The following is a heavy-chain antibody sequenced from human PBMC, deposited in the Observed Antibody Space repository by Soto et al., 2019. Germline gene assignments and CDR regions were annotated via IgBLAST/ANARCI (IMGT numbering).Heavy chain of an antibody. J-gene: IGHJ6*02. D-gene: IGHD4-17*01. CDR2: INAGNGNT. CDR1: GYTFTSYA. Sequence: ASVKVSCKASGYTFTSYAMHWVRQAPGQRLKWMGWINAGNGNTKYSQKFQGRVTITRDTSASTAYMELSSLRSEDTAVYYCARDADYGDYPIYYYYGMDVWGQGTTVTVSS. CDR3: ARDADYGDYPIYYYYGMDV. V-gene: IGHV1-3*01.